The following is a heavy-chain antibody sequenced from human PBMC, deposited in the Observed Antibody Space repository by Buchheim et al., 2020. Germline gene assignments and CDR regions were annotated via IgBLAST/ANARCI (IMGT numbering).Heavy chain of an antibody. Sequence: EVQLVESGGGLVQPGGSLRLSCAASGFTVSSNYMSWVRQAPGKGLEWVSVIYTGGSTNSEDSVKGRFTISRDISKNKLSLQMNSLRAEDTAVYYCARGYQLPYYYYYGMDVWGQGTT. CDR1: GFTVSSNY. J-gene: IGHJ6*02. D-gene: IGHD2-2*01. V-gene: IGHV3-66*01. CDR2: IYTGGST. CDR3: ARGYQLPYYYYYGMDV.